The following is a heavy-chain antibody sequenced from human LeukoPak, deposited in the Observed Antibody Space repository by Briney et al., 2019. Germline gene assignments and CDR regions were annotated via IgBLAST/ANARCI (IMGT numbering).Heavy chain of an antibody. CDR1: GGSINNYY. CDR2: IYYSGNT. V-gene: IGHV4-59*12. Sequence: SETLSLTCTASGGSINNYYWSWIRQPPGKGLEWIGYIYYSGNTNYNPSLKSRVTLLVDTSKNQFSLKLSSVTAADTAVYYCAGDTYGRDYRGQGTLVTVSS. CDR3: AGDTYGRDY. D-gene: IGHD3-10*01. J-gene: IGHJ4*02.